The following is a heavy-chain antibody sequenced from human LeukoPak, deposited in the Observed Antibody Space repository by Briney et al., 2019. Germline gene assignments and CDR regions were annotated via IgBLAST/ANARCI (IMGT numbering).Heavy chain of an antibody. CDR1: GGSFSGYY. CDR2: INHSGST. CDR3: ARSAKYCSSTSCYYYGMDV. Sequence: PSETLSLTCAVYGGSFSGYYWSWIRQPPGKGLEWIGEINHSGSTNYNPSLKSRVTISVDTSKNQFSLKLSSVTAADTAVYYCARSAKYCSSTSCYYYGMDVWGQGTTVTVSS. V-gene: IGHV4-34*01. J-gene: IGHJ6*02. D-gene: IGHD2-2*01.